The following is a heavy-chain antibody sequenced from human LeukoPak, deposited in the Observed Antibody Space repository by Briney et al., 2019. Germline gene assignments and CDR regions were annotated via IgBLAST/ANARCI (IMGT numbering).Heavy chain of an antibody. CDR3: AKDGLCASTSCYWDF. CDR2: ISTNGGRT. D-gene: IGHD2-2*01. V-gene: IGHV3-23*01. Sequence: GGSLRLSCVASGFPFRSYAMSWVRQAPGKGLEWVSVISTNGGRTYYADSVKGRFTISRDNSKNTLSLEMNSLRAEDTATYYCAKDGLCASTSCYWDFWGQGTLVTVSS. J-gene: IGHJ4*02. CDR1: GFPFRSYA.